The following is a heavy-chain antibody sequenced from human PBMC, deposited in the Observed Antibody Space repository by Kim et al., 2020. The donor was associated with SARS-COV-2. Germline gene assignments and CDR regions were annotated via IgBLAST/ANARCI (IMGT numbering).Heavy chain of an antibody. J-gene: IGHJ4*02. D-gene: IGHD3-10*01. CDR3: ARGRIWVRGVIMYHFDY. CDR2: INHSGST. Sequence: SETLSLTCAVYGGSFSGYYWSWIRQPPGKGLEWIGEINHSGSTNYNPSLKSRVTISVDTSKNQFSLKLSSVTAADTAVYYCARGRIWVRGVIMYHFDYWGQGTLVTVSS. V-gene: IGHV4-34*01. CDR1: GGSFSGYY.